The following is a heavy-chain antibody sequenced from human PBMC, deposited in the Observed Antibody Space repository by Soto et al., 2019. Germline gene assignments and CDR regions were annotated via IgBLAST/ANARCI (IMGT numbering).Heavy chain of an antibody. V-gene: IGHV4-34*01. Sequence: QVQLQQWGAGLLKPSETLSLTCAVYGGSFSGYYWSWIRQPPGKGLEWIGEINHSGSTNYNPSLKSRVTISVDTSKNQFSLKLSSVTAADTAVYYCARYCSGGSCAGFDYWGQGTLVTVSS. CDR3: ARYCSGGSCAGFDY. J-gene: IGHJ4*02. CDR2: INHSGST. D-gene: IGHD2-15*01. CDR1: GGSFSGYY.